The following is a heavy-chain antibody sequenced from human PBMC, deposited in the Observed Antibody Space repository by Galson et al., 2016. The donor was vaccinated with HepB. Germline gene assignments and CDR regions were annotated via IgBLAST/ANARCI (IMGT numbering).Heavy chain of an antibody. J-gene: IGHJ6*02. V-gene: IGHV1-3*01. CDR3: AFLVFRGVRYYNGMDV. CDR2: INSATGNT. CDR1: GYTFSSYT. D-gene: IGHD3-10*01. Sequence: SVKVSCKASGYTFSSYTLHWLRQAPGHSLEWMGWINSATGNTRYSQKFLGRVTNTRDTSASTAYVELSSLRSEDTAVYYCAFLVFRGVRYYNGMDVWGQGTTVTVSS.